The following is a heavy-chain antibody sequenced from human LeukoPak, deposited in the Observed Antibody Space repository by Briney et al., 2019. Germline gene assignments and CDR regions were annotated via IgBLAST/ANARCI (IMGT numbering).Heavy chain of an antibody. CDR1: GYTFTSHH. V-gene: IGHV1-18*01. Sequence: ASVKVSCKASGYTFTSHHMSWVRQAPGQGLEWMGWISPYNGNTNYAQKLQGRVTVTTDSSTKTAYMELRSLTSDDAAVYYCATMTTVTTGRGFDAWGQGTMVTVSS. CDR3: ATMTTVTTGRGFDA. CDR2: ISPYNGNT. D-gene: IGHD4-17*01. J-gene: IGHJ3*01.